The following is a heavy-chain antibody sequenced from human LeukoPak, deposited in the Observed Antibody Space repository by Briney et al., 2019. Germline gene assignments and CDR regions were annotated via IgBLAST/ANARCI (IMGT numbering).Heavy chain of an antibody. V-gene: IGHV5-51*01. CDR2: IYPGDSDT. CDR3: ARQAYCGGDCYFDY. Sequence: GESLKISCKGSGYSFPSHWIGWVRQMPGKGLEWMGIIYPGDSDTRYSPSFQGQVIISADKSISTAYLQWSSLKASDTAMYYCARQAYCGGDCYFDYWGQGTLVTVSS. D-gene: IGHD2-21*02. CDR1: GYSFPSHW. J-gene: IGHJ4*02.